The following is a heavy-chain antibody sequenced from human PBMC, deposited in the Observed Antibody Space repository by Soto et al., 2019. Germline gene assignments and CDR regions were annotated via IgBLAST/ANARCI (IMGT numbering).Heavy chain of an antibody. V-gene: IGHV3-23*01. J-gene: IGHJ4*02. CDR2: VSIGGST. CDR1: GFTFSSYA. CDR3: AKRRGAGGHFDY. D-gene: IGHD2-15*01. Sequence: DVQLLESGGGLVQPEGSLRLSCAASGFTFSSYAMGWVRQGPGKGLEWVAVVSIGGSTHYADSVRGRLTISRDNSKNTLSLQMTSLTAEDTAVYFCAKRRGAGGHFDYWGQGALVPVSS.